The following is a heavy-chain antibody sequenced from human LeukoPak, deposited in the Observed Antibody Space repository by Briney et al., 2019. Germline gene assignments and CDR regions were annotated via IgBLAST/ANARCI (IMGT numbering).Heavy chain of an antibody. V-gene: IGHV3-48*02. D-gene: IGHD1-26*01. Sequence: GGSLRLSCAASGFTFSSYAMHWVRQAPGKGLEWVSHITSSTNIYYTDSVKGRFTISRDNAKNALSLQMNSLRDEDTAVYYCATSGNYYLKYWGQGTLVTVSS. CDR3: ATSGNYYLKY. J-gene: IGHJ4*02. CDR1: GFTFSSYA. CDR2: ITSSTNI.